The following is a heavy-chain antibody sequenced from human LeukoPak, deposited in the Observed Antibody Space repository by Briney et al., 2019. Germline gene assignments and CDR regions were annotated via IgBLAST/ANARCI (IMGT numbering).Heavy chain of an antibody. J-gene: IGHJ4*02. CDR2: ISYDGSDK. CDR1: GFTFSSYA. V-gene: IGHV3-30-3*01. D-gene: IGHD5-12*01. Sequence: PGGSLRLSCAASGFTFSSYAMHWVRQAPGKGLEWVAVISYDGSDKYCADSVKGRFTISRDNSKNTLYLQMNNARVDDTAVYYCAKEVGYGSPYFDYWGQGTPVTVSS. CDR3: AKEVGYGSPYFDY.